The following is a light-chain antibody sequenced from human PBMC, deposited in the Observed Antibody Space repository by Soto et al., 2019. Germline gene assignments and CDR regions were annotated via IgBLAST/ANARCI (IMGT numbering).Light chain of an antibody. CDR1: SSDVGGYDY. V-gene: IGLV2-14*01. CDR3: SSYTTSLVL. Sequence: QSALTQPASVSGSPGQSITISCTGTSSDVGGYDYVSWYQQHPGKAPKLIIYEVSYRPSGVSNRFSGSKSGNTASLTISGLQAEDEADYYCSSYTTSLVLFGGGTKVTVL. CDR2: EVS. J-gene: IGLJ2*01.